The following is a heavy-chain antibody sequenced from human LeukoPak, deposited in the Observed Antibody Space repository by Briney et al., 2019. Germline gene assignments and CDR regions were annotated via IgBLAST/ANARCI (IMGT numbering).Heavy chain of an antibody. Sequence: GASVKVSCKASGYTFTSYGFSGVRQAPGQGLEWLGWLSAYNGNTNYAQKLQGRVTMTTDTSTSTAYMELRSLRSDDTAVYYCARAFYHLWFGEMVQKGSFDYWGQGTLVTVSS. J-gene: IGHJ4*02. D-gene: IGHD3-10*01. CDR2: LSAYNGNT. CDR1: GYTFTSYG. V-gene: IGHV1-18*01. CDR3: ARAFYHLWFGEMVQKGSFDY.